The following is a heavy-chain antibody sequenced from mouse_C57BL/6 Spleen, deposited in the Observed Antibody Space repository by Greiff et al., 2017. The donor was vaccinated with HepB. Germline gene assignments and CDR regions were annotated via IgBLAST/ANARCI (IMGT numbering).Heavy chain of an antibody. Sequence: VNVVESGAELVKPGASVKISCKASGYAFSSYWMNWVKQRPGKGLEWIGQIYPGDGDTNYNGKFKGKATLTADKSSSTAYMQLSSLTSEDSAVYFCARSGNYYAMDYWGQGTSVTVSS. D-gene: IGHD2-1*01. CDR1: GYAFSSYW. CDR2: IYPGDGDT. CDR3: ARSGNYYAMDY. V-gene: IGHV1-80*01. J-gene: IGHJ4*01.